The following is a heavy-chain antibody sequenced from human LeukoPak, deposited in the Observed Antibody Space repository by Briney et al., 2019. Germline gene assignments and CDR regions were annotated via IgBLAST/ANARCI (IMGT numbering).Heavy chain of an antibody. Sequence: GGSLRLSCAASGFTFSSCGMHWVRQAPGKGLEWVAFIRYDGSNKYYADSVKGRFTISRDNSKNTLYLQMNSLRAEDTAVYYCAKAPTSDYYYYMDVWGKGTTVTVSS. CDR3: AKAPTSDYYYYMDV. V-gene: IGHV3-30*02. J-gene: IGHJ6*03. D-gene: IGHD4-11*01. CDR2: IRYDGSNK. CDR1: GFTFSSCG.